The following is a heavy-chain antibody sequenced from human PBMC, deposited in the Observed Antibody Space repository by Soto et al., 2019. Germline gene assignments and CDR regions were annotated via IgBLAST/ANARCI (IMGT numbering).Heavy chain of an antibody. CDR3: ARTDSNGWYES. CDR1: VYAFTSYW. D-gene: IGHD5-18*01. CDR2: IYPADSDT. V-gene: IGHV5-51*01. J-gene: IGHJ5*01. Sequence: GXSLKISCKGSVYAFTSYWIAWVRQMPGKGLEWMAIIYPADSDTRYSPSFQGLVTISADKSISTAYLQWSSLKASDTAIYYCARTDSNGWYESWGQGTLDSVSS.